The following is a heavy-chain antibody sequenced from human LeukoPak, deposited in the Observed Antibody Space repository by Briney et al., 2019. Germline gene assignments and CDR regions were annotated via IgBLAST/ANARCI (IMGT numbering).Heavy chain of an antibody. Sequence: GASVKVSCKASGYTFSTHDINWVRQATGQGLEWMGWMNPNSGNTGYAQKFQGRVTMTRSTSITTAYMELSSLTSEDTAVYYCARGTEASDCWGQGTLVTVSS. V-gene: IGHV1-8*01. CDR2: MNPNSGNT. CDR1: GYTFSTHD. J-gene: IGHJ4*02. CDR3: ARGTEASDC. D-gene: IGHD1-1*01.